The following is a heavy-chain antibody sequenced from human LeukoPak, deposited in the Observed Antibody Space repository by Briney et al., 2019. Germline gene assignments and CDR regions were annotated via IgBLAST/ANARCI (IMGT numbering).Heavy chain of an antibody. CDR3: ARDMGPPFAY. V-gene: IGHV1-69*13. CDR2: IIPIFGTA. Sequence: ASVKVSCKASGGTLSSYAISWVRQAPGQGLEWMGGIIPIFGTANYAQKFQGRVTITADESTSTAYMELSSLRSEDTAVYYCARDMGPPFAYWGQGTLVTVSS. D-gene: IGHD3-10*01. J-gene: IGHJ4*02. CDR1: GGTLSSYA.